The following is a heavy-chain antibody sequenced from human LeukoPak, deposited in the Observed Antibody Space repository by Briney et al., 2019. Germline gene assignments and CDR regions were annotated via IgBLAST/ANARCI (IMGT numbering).Heavy chain of an antibody. CDR3: TRKGSQWDFLVDY. Sequence: GGSLRLSCAASGFTFRNHGMNWVRQAPGKGLEWVSGISPSGGGTYYADSVKGRFTISRDNSKNTLYLQMDSLTAEDTAVYYCTRKGSQWDFLVDYWGQGTRVAVSP. J-gene: IGHJ4*02. V-gene: IGHV3-23*01. D-gene: IGHD2/OR15-2a*01. CDR1: GFTFRNHG. CDR2: ISPSGGGT.